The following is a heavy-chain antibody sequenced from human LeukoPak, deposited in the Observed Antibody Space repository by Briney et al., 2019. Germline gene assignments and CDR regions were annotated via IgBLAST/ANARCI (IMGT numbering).Heavy chain of an antibody. CDR2: ISHSGST. Sequence: PSGTLSLTCAVYGGSFSGYYWSWIRQPPGKGLEWIGEISHSGSTNYNPSLKSRVTISVDTSKNQFSLKLSSVTAADTAVYYCARGYGDYVNYYYYYYMDVWGKGTTVTVSS. CDR1: GGSFSGYY. CDR3: ARGYGDYVNYYYYYYMDV. D-gene: IGHD4-17*01. V-gene: IGHV4-34*01. J-gene: IGHJ6*03.